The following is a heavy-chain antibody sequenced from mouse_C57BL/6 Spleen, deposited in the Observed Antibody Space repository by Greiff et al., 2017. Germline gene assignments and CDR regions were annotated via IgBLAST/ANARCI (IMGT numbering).Heavy chain of an antibody. Sequence: VKVVESGPGLVAPSQSLSITCTVSGFSLTSYAISWVRQPPGKGLEWLGVIWTGGGTNYNSALNSRLSISKDNSKSQVFLKMNSLQTDDTARYYCARNEGNYYGSRGWYFDVWGTGTTVTVSS. V-gene: IGHV2-9-1*01. CDR3: ARNEGNYYGSRGWYFDV. D-gene: IGHD1-1*01. J-gene: IGHJ1*03. CDR2: IWTGGGT. CDR1: GFSLTSYA.